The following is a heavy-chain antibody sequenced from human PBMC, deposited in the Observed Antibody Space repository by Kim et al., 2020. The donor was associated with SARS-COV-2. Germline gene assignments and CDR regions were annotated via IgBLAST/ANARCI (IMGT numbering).Heavy chain of an antibody. V-gene: IGHV1-18*01. CDR2: ISGSNADR. D-gene: IGHD1-26*01. Sequence: ASVKVSCKASGYTFTNYGIVWVRQAPGQGLEWMGWISGSNADRHYAQKLQGRVTMTTDTSTNTAYMELRSLRSDDTAVYYCVRDSEVVGTTPNWFDRWGQGTLVTVSS. CDR1: GYTFTNYG. J-gene: IGHJ5*02. CDR3: VRDSEVVGTTPNWFDR.